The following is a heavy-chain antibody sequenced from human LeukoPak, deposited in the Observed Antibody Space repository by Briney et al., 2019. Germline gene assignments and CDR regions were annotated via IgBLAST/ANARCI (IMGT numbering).Heavy chain of an antibody. Sequence: SVKVSCKASGGTFSSYAISWVRQAPGQGLEWMGGIIPIFGTANYAQKFQGRVTITADESTSTAYMELSSLRSEDTAVYYCARGPHYYGSGSYYTNWFDPWGQGTLVTVSS. CDR2: IIPIFGTA. D-gene: IGHD3-10*01. V-gene: IGHV1-69*13. CDR3: ARGPHYYGSGSYYTNWFDP. J-gene: IGHJ5*02. CDR1: GGTFSSYA.